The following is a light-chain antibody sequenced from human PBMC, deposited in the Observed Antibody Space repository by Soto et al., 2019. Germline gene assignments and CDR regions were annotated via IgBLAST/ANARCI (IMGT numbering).Light chain of an antibody. CDR2: DNS. CDR1: SGSIASEH. CDR3: QSFDTSTVV. J-gene: IGLJ2*01. V-gene: IGLV6-57*04. Sequence: NFLLTQSLSVSESPGKTVTISCTRSSGSIASEHVQWYQQRPGSAPTTVIYDNSQRPSGVPDRFSGSIDSSSNSASLTISGLKTEDEADYYCQSFDTSTVVFGGGTQLTVL.